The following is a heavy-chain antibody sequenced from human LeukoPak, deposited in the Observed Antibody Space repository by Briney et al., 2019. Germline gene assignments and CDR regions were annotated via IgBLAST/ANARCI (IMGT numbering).Heavy chain of an antibody. CDR1: GFTFSSYE. V-gene: IGHV3-48*03. CDR2: ISSSGSTI. D-gene: IGHD3-22*01. Sequence: GGSLRLSCAASGFTFSSYEMNWVRQAPGKGLEWVSYISSSGSTIYYADSVKGRFTISRDNAKNSLYLQMNSLRAEDTAVYYCARERRYYYDSSGHQDYWGQGTLVTVSS. J-gene: IGHJ4*02. CDR3: ARERRYYYDSSGHQDY.